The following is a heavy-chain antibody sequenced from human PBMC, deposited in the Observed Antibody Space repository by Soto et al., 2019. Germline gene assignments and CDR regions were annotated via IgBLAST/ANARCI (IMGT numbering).Heavy chain of an antibody. V-gene: IGHV3-33*01. Sequence: GGSLRLSCAASGFTFSSYGMHWVRQAPGKGLEWVAVIWYDGSNKYYADSVKGRFTISRENSKNTLNLQMNSLRAEDTAVYYCARGGYCSSTSCYYHYYGMDVWGQGTTVTVSS. CDR1: GFTFSSYG. CDR2: IWYDGSNK. CDR3: ARGGYCSSTSCYYHYYGMDV. J-gene: IGHJ6*02. D-gene: IGHD2-2*01.